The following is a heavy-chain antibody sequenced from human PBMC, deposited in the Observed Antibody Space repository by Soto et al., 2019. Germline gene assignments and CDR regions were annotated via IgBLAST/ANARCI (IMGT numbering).Heavy chain of an antibody. CDR2: ISFDGSRT. Sequence: QVQLVESGGGVVQPGRSLRLSCAASGFLLSNYAMHWVRQAPGKGLEWLGVISFDGSRTHYAGSMEGRFTISRDTSKNTLYLQMNSLRAEDPALYFCGREQNSGYYRTADYWGQGTLVTVSS. CDR1: GFLLSNYA. J-gene: IGHJ4*02. D-gene: IGHD3-22*01. V-gene: IGHV3-30*14. CDR3: GREQNSGYYRTADY.